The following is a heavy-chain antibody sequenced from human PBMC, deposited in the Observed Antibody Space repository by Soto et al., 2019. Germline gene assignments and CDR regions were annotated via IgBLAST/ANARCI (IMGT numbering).Heavy chain of an antibody. V-gene: IGHV3-53*01. CDR1: GITVSSNY. J-gene: IGHJ4*02. CDR3: ARDLRTKVVTPVRFFDY. CDR2: IYSGGST. Sequence: PGGSLRLSCAASGITVSSNYMSWVRQAPGKGLEWVSVIYSGGSTYYADSVKGRFTISRDTSKNTLYLQMNSLRAEDTAVYYYARDLRTKVVTPVRFFDYWGRGSMVTVYS. D-gene: IGHD4-4*01.